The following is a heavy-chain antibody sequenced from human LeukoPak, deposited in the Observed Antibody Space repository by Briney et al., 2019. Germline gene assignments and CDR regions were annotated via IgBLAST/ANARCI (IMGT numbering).Heavy chain of an antibody. V-gene: IGHV4-59*12. CDR2: IYLSGST. CDR1: GGSISSYY. D-gene: IGHD3-22*01. Sequence: SETLSLTCTVSGGSISSYYWSWIRQPPGKGLEWIGSIYLSGSTRYNPSLKSRVTISVDKSKNQFSLKLSSVTAADTAVYYCASVGNRNYYDSSGYSKTFFDYWGQGTLVTVSS. CDR3: ASVGNRNYYDSSGYSKTFFDY. J-gene: IGHJ4*02.